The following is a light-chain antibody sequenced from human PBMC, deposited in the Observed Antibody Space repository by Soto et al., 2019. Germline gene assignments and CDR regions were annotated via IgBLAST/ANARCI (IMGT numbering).Light chain of an antibody. CDR2: DAS. CDR1: QSISNY. V-gene: IGKV3-11*01. CDR3: QQSYSTPYT. J-gene: IGKJ2*01. Sequence: EIVLTQSPGTLSLSPGERATLSCRASQSISNYLAWYQHKPGQAPRLLISDASKRASGVPARFSGSGSGTDFTLTISSLEPEDFAVYYCQQSYSTPYTFGQGTKLEIK.